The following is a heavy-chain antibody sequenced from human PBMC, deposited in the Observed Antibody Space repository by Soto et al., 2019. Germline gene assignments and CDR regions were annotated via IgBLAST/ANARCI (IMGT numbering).Heavy chain of an antibody. CDR1: GFSLSTSGVG. V-gene: IGHV2-5*02. D-gene: IGHD5-12*01. CDR2: IYWDDNK. J-gene: IGHJ4*02. Sequence: QITLKESGPTLVKPTQTLTLTCTFSGFSLSTSGVGVGWIRQPPGKALEWLALIYWDDNKRYSPSLKSRFTITKDTSKNQVVLTMTNLDPVDTATYYCAHRRDGYNRVFFDYWGQGTLVTVSS. CDR3: AHRRDGYNRVFFDY.